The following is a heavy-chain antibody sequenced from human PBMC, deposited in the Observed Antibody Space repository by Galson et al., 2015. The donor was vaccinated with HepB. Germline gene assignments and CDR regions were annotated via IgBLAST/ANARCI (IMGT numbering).Heavy chain of an antibody. V-gene: IGHV3-49*04. CDR2: IRSKAYGGTT. Sequence: SLRLSCAASGFTFGDYAMSWVRQAPGKGLEWVGFIRSKAYGGTTEYAASVKGSFTISRDDSKSIAYLQMNSLKTEDTAVYYCTVGYCSGGSCQDVGYWGQGTLVTVSS. J-gene: IGHJ4*02. CDR3: TVGYCSGGSCQDVGY. D-gene: IGHD2-15*01. CDR1: GFTFGDYA.